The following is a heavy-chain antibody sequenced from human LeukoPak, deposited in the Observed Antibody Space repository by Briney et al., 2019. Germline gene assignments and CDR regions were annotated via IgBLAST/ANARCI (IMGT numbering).Heavy chain of an antibody. Sequence: PGGSLRLSCAASGFTFSSYAMSWVRQAPGKGLEWVSAISGSGGSTYYADSVKGRFTISRDNAKNTLYLQMNSLRAGDTAGYYCAKVGTTVTTQGWYFDLWGRGTLVTVSS. CDR2: ISGSGGST. CDR3: AKVGTTVTTQGWYFDL. V-gene: IGHV3-23*01. D-gene: IGHD4-17*01. J-gene: IGHJ2*01. CDR1: GFTFSSYA.